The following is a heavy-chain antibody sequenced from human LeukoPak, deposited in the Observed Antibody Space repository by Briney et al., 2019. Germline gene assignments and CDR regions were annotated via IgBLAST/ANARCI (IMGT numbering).Heavy chain of an antibody. CDR3: ARDLGGEYSSSVDFDY. D-gene: IGHD6-6*01. V-gene: IGHV1-69*05. CDR1: GGTFSSYA. CDR2: IIPIFGTA. Sequence: ASVKVSCKASGGTFSSYAISWVRQAPGQGLEWMGGIIPIFGTANYAQKFQGRVTITTDESTSTAYMELSSLRSGDTAVYYCARDLGGEYSSSVDFDYWGQGTLVTVSS. J-gene: IGHJ4*02.